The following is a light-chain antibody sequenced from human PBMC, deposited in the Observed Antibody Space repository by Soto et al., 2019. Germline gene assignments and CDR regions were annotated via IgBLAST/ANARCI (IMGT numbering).Light chain of an antibody. CDR2: GAS. Sequence: EIVMTQSPATLSVSPGERATLSYRASQSVSSNLAWYQQKPGQAPRLLIYGASTRATGIPDRFSGSGSGTEFTLTISSLQSEDLAVYYCQQYNNWPLTFGQGTKVEIK. V-gene: IGKV3-15*01. CDR1: QSVSSN. CDR3: QQYNNWPLT. J-gene: IGKJ1*01.